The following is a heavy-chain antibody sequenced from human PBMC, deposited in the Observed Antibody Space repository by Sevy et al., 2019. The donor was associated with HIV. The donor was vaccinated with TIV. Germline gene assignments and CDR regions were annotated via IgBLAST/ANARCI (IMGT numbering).Heavy chain of an antibody. CDR1: GFTFSSYA. CDR2: ISGSGGST. CDR3: AKDPRYSGYDMEEGNWFDP. J-gene: IGHJ5*02. D-gene: IGHD5-12*01. V-gene: IGHV3-23*01. Sequence: GGSLRLSCAASGFTFSSYAMSWVRQAPGKGLEWVSAISGSGGSTYYADSVKGRFTISRDNSKNTLYLQMNSLRAEDTAVYYCAKDPRYSGYDMEEGNWFDPWGQGTLVTVSS.